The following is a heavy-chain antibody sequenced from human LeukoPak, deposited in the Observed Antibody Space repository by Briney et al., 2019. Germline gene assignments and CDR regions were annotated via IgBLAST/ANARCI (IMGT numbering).Heavy chain of an antibody. D-gene: IGHD2-15*01. J-gene: IGHJ4*02. CDR2: IYHSGST. CDR3: ARELVVVAAPYYFDY. V-gene: IGHV4-4*02. CDR1: GGSISSSNW. Sequence: SETLSLTCAVSGGSISSSNWWSWVRQPPGKGLEWIGEIYHSGSTNYNPSLKSRVTISVDKSKNQFSLKLSSVTAADTAVYYCARELVVVAAPYYFDYWGQGTLVTVSS.